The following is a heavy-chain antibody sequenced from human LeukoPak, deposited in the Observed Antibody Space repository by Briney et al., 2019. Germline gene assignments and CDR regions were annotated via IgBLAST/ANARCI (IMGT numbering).Heavy chain of an antibody. D-gene: IGHD5-18*01. V-gene: IGHV4-38-2*02. Sequence: SETLSLTCTVSGYSISSGYYWGWIRQPPGKGLEWIGSIFHSGNTYYSPSLNSRVTISVDTSKNQFSLKLSSVTAADTAVYYCARYSYGGDYWGQGTLVTVSS. CDR1: GYSISSGYY. CDR2: IFHSGNT. CDR3: ARYSYGGDY. J-gene: IGHJ4*02.